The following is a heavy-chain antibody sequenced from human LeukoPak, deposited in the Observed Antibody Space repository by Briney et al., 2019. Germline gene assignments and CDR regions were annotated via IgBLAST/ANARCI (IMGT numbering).Heavy chain of an antibody. J-gene: IGHJ5*02. V-gene: IGHV4-59*01. D-gene: IGHD3-22*01. CDR2: IYYSGST. Sequence: SETLSLTCTASGGSISSYYWSWIRQPPGKGLEWIGYIYYSGSTNYNPSLKSRVTISVDTSKNQFSLKLSSVTAADTAVYYCARVFSTNYYDDRGWFDPWGQGTLVTVSS. CDR1: GGSISSYY. CDR3: ARVFSTNYYDDRGWFDP.